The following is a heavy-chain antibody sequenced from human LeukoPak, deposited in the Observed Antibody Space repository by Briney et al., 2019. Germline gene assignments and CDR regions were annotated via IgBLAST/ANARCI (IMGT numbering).Heavy chain of an antibody. Sequence: GGSLRLSCAASGFTFSSYGMHWVRQVPGKGLEWVAVISYDGSNKYYADSVKGRFTISRDNSKNTLYLQMNSLRAEDTAVYYCAKIRDSSSSLDYWGQGTLVTVSS. V-gene: IGHV3-30*18. J-gene: IGHJ4*02. CDR1: GFTFSSYG. CDR2: ISYDGSNK. CDR3: AKIRDSSSSLDY. D-gene: IGHD6-6*01.